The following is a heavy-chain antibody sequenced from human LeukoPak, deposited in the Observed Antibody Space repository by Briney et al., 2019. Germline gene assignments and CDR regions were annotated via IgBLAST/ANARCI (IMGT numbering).Heavy chain of an antibody. V-gene: IGHV4-34*01. CDR1: GGSFSGYY. CDR2: INHSGST. Sequence: SETLSLTCAVYGGSFSGYYWSWIRQPPGKGLEWIGEINHSGSTNYNPSLKSRVTISVDTSKNQFSLKLSSVTAADTAVYYCARDTADSSGYYNWGQGTLVTVSS. J-gene: IGHJ4*02. D-gene: IGHD3-22*01. CDR3: ARDTADSSGYYN.